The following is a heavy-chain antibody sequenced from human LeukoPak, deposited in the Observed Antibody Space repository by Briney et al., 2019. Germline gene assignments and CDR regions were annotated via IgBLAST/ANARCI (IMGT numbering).Heavy chain of an antibody. D-gene: IGHD3-22*01. J-gene: IGHJ4*02. CDR3: ARGYYYASSGYYPDDY. CDR1: GYTFTSYG. CDR2: TSAYNANT. Sequence: ASVKVSCKASGYTFTSYGVSWVRQAPGQGLEWMGWTSAYNANTDYAQKLQGRVTMTTDTSTSTAHMELRSLRSDDTAVYYCARGYYYASSGYYPDDYWGQGTLVTVSS. V-gene: IGHV1-18*01.